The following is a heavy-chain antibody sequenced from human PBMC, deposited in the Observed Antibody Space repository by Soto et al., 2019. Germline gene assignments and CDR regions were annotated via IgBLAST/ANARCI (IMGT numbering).Heavy chain of an antibody. J-gene: IGHJ4*02. D-gene: IGHD6-19*01. V-gene: IGHV4-4*02. CDR1: GASITNGNW. CDR2: IYQSGTT. CDR3: AGSRGLYSNGPFDY. Sequence: PSETLSLTCAVSGASITNGNWWSWVRQSPGTGLEWIGEIYQSGTTNYNPSLKSRVIISLDKSKNQISLTLTSVTAADTAVYYCAGSRGLYSNGPFDYWGQGTLVTVSS.